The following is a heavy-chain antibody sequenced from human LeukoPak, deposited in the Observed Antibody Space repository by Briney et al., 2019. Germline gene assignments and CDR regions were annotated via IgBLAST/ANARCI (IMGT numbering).Heavy chain of an antibody. J-gene: IGHJ4*02. D-gene: IGHD5-24*01. Sequence: PSETLSLTCTVSGGSISSSYYWSWIRQFPGKGLEWIGYIYYSGSTDYNPSLKGRVTISVDTSKSQFTLKLSSVTAADTAVYYCARSTGRDGYNFGYWGQGTLVTVSS. CDR3: ARSTGRDGYNFGY. CDR2: IYYSGST. V-gene: IGHV4-59*08. CDR1: GGSISSSYY.